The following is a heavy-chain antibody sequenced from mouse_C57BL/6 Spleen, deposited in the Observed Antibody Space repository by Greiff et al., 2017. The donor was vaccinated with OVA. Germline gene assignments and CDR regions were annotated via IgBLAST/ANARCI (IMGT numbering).Heavy chain of an antibody. CDR2: IDPSDSET. CDR3: AAGGYGNYWYFDV. Sequence: QVQLKQSGAELVRPGSSVKLSCKASGYTFTSYWMHWVKQRPIQGLEWIGNIDPSDSETHYNQKFKDKATLTVDKSSSTAYMQLSSLTSEDSAVYYCAAGGYGNYWYFDVWGTGTTVTVSS. J-gene: IGHJ1*03. D-gene: IGHD2-1*01. V-gene: IGHV1-52*01. CDR1: GYTFTSYW.